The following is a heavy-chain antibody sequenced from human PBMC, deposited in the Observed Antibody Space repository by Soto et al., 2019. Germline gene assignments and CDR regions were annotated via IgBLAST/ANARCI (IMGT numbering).Heavy chain of an antibody. CDR3: ATNLPEFLEWLLYYDY. V-gene: IGHV3-23*01. D-gene: IGHD3-3*01. Sequence: GGSLRLSCAASGFTFSSYAMSWVRQAPGKGLEWVSAISGSGGSTYYADSVKGRFTISRDNSKNTLYLQMNSLRAEDTAVYYCATNLPEFLEWLLYYDYWGQGTLVTVSS. CDR1: GFTFSSYA. CDR2: ISGSGGST. J-gene: IGHJ4*02.